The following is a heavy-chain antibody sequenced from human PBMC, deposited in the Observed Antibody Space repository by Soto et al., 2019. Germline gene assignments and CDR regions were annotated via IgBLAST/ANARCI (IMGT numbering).Heavy chain of an antibody. CDR3: ARGDGDTLDY. CDR1: GYTFTHYG. D-gene: IGHD2-21*02. V-gene: IGHV1-18*01. CDR2: INAYIGDP. J-gene: IGHJ4*02. Sequence: QVQLVQSGAEVKKPGASVKVSCKASGYTFTHYGITWVRQAPGQGLEWTGWINAYIGDPKSAQKYQGRVTVTIDTSTITAYLELRSLRSDDTAVYYCARGDGDTLDYWGQGTLV.